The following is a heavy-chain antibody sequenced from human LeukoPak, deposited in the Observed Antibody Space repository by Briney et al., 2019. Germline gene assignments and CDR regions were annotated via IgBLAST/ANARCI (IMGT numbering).Heavy chain of an antibody. CDR2: INPNSGGT. V-gene: IGHV1-2*02. CDR1: GYTFTGYY. Sequence: ASVKVSCKASGYTFTGYYIHWVRQAPGQGLEWMGWINPNSGGTNYAQNFQGRVTMTRDTSISTAYMELSRLRSDDTAVYYCSKRMFRGVTEVTLDYWGQGTLVTVSS. CDR3: SKRMFRGVTEVTLDY. D-gene: IGHD3-10*01. J-gene: IGHJ4*02.